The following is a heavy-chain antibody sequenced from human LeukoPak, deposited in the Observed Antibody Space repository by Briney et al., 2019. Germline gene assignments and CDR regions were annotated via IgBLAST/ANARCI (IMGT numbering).Heavy chain of an antibody. CDR1: GFTFSSYA. Sequence: GWSLSLSCSASGFTFSSYAMHWLRQAPGKGLEYVSSISSNGGSTYYADSVKGRFTITRDNSKNTLYLQMSSLRAEDTAVYYCVKNGKKGSSGWYGGFDYWGQGTLVTVSS. CDR2: ISSNGGST. J-gene: IGHJ4*02. V-gene: IGHV3-64D*09. D-gene: IGHD6-19*01. CDR3: VKNGKKGSSGWYGGFDY.